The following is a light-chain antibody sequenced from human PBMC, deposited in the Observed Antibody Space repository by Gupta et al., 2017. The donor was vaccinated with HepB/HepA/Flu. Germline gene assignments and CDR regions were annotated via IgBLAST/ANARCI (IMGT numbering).Light chain of an antibody. CDR2: GAS. CDR1: KSVGSA. J-gene: IGKJ1*01. V-gene: IGKV3-15*01. CDR3: RQHNHWPPWT. Sequence: IVITRSPATLSVSPGGKATPCSRARKSVGSALVWYKQKPGQGPRLLISGASTRVTGVPARFSGGGSGTEFTLTISSRQSEDVAVYYCRQHNHWPPWTFGQGTKVEIK.